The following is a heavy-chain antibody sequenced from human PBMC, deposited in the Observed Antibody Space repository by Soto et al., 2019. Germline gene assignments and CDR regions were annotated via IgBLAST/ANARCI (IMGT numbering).Heavy chain of an antibody. CDR1: GYSFTTYW. J-gene: IGHJ4*02. CDR2: IDPSDSQT. V-gene: IGHV5-10-1*01. Sequence: PGESLKISCKSYGYSFTTYWITWVRQQPGKGLEWMGRIDPSDSQTYYSPSFRGHVTISVTKSITTVFLQWSSLRASDTAMYYCARQIYDSDTGPNFQYYFDSWGQGTPVTVSS. CDR3: ARQIYDSDTGPNFQYYFDS. D-gene: IGHD3-22*01.